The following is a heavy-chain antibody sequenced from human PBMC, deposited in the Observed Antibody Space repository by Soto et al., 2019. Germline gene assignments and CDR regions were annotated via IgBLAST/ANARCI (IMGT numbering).Heavy chain of an antibody. V-gene: IGHV4-34*01. J-gene: IGHJ4*02. CDR2: INHSGST. D-gene: IGHD2-2*01. CDR1: GGSFSGYY. Sequence: SETLPLTWAVYGGSFSGYYWSWIRQPPGKGLEWIGEINHSGSTNYNPSLKSRVTISVDTSKNQFSLKLSSVTAADTAVYYCARDRPLGYCSSTSCYSDRLFDYWGQGTLVTVSS. CDR3: ARDRPLGYCSSTSCYSDRLFDY.